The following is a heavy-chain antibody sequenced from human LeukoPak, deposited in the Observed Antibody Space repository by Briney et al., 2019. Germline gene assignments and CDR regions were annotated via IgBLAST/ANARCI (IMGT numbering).Heavy chain of an antibody. CDR2: ISYDGSNK. D-gene: IGHD5-24*01. V-gene: IGHV3-30*18. Sequence: GRSLRLSCAASGFTFSSYGMHWVRQAPGKGLEWVAVISYDGSNKYYADSVKGRFTISRDNSKNTLYLQMNSLGAEDTAVYYCAKSRDGYNPADYWGQGTLVTVSS. CDR3: AKSRDGYNPADY. CDR1: GFTFSSYG. J-gene: IGHJ4*02.